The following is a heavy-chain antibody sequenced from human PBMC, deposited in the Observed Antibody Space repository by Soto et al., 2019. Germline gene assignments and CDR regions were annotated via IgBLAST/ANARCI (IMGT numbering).Heavy chain of an antibody. CDR1: GGTFSSYA. Sequence: QVQLVQSGAEVKKPGSSVKVSCKASGGTFSSYAISWVRQAPGQGLEWMGGIIPIFGTANYAQKFQGRVTITADESTSTAYMELSRLRSDDTAVYYCARGHDYGDYPYIFDYWCQGTLVTVSS. CDR3: ARGHDYGDYPYIFDY. J-gene: IGHJ4*02. CDR2: IIPIFGTA. D-gene: IGHD4-17*01. V-gene: IGHV1-69*01.